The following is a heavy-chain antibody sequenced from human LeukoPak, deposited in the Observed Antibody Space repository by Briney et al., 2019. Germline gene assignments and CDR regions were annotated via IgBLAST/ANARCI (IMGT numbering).Heavy chain of an antibody. CDR2: ISGSGGST. Sequence: GGSLRLSCAASGFTFSSYAMSWVRQAPGKGLEWVSAISGSGGSTYYADSVKGRFTISRDNSKNTLYPQMNSLRAEDTAVYYCARAYYDSSGYYPRFDYWGQGTLVTVSS. CDR3: ARAYYDSSGYYPRFDY. V-gene: IGHV3-23*01. D-gene: IGHD3-22*01. CDR1: GFTFSSYA. J-gene: IGHJ4*02.